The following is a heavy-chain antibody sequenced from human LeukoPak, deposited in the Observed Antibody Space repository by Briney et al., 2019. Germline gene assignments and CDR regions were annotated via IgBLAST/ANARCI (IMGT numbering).Heavy chain of an antibody. CDR3: ARDPNLYSGTYDTY. CDR1: GLTFSSHW. CDR2: ITNDGSST. Sequence: GGSLRLSCAASGLTFSSHWMHWVRQAPGKGLVWVSRITNDGSSTTYADSVKGRFTISRDNAKNSVFLQMNSLRAEDTAVYYCARDPNLYSGTYDTYWGQGTLVTVSS. D-gene: IGHD1-26*01. J-gene: IGHJ4*02. V-gene: IGHV3-74*01.